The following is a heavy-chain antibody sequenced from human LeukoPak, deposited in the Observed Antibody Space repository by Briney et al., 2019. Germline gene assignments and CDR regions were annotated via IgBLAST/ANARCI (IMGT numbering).Heavy chain of an antibody. J-gene: IGHJ6*02. CDR1: GYTFINYD. V-gene: IGHV1-8*01. CDR2: MNPNSGNT. CDR3: ARGGLGFTMVREYGMDV. D-gene: IGHD3-10*01. Sequence: GASVKVSCKASGYTFINYDINWVRQAPGQGLEWMGWMNPNSGNTGYAQKFQGRFTLARETFISTAYMELSSLRSDDTAVYYCARGGLGFTMVREYGMDVWGQGTTVTVSS.